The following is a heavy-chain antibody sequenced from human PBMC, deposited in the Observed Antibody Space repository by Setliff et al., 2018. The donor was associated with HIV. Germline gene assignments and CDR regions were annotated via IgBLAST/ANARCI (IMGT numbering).Heavy chain of an antibody. V-gene: IGHV4-38-2*02. Sequence: SETLSLTCTVSGYSISSGYYWGWIRQPPGKGLEWIGSMYHGESTSYNPSLKSRVTISVDTSKNQFSLKLSSVTAADTAVYYCARAPGAYYYDESRTLREEGFVPWGQGTLVTVSS. CDR3: ARAPGAYYYDESRTLREEGFVP. CDR2: MYHGEST. CDR1: GYSISSGYY. J-gene: IGHJ5*02. D-gene: IGHD3-22*01.